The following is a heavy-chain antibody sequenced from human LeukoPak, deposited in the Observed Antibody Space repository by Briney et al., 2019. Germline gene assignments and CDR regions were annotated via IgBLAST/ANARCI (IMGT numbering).Heavy chain of an antibody. D-gene: IGHD1-26*01. CDR1: GFTFSSYS. CDR3: ARDYGGSYFYPNAFDY. CDR2: ISSSSYI. Sequence: PGGSLRLSCAASGFTFSSYSMDWVRQAPGKGLEWVSSISSSSYIYYADSVKGRFTISRDNAKNSLYLQMNSLRAEDTAVYYCARDYGGSYFYPNAFDYWGQGTLVTVSS. J-gene: IGHJ4*02. V-gene: IGHV3-21*01.